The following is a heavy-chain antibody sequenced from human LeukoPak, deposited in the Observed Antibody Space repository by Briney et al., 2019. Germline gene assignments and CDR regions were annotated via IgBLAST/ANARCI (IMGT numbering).Heavy chain of an antibody. CDR3: ASVGDYYDSSGSISSFDY. V-gene: IGHV4-59*08. CDR1: GGSISSYY. J-gene: IGHJ4*02. D-gene: IGHD3-22*01. Sequence: PSETLSLTCTVSGGSISSYYWSWIRQPPGKGLEWIGYIYYSGSTNYNPSLKSRFTISVDTSKNQFYLMLSSVTAADTAVYYCASVGDYYDSSGSISSFDYWGQGTLVTVSS. CDR2: IYYSGST.